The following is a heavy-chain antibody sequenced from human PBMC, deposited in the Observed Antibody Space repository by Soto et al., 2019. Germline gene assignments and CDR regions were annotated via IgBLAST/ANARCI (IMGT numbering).Heavy chain of an antibody. V-gene: IGHV1-18*01. D-gene: IGHD1-1*01. CDR2: ISAYNGNT. CDR3: ARDSWNDIPFDAFDI. CDR1: GFTFTRHG. J-gene: IGHJ3*02. Sequence: GPVEVSFKASGFTFTRHGIRRVRQAPGQGLEWMGWISAYNGNTNYAQKLQGRVTMTTDTSTSTAYMELRSLRSDDTAVYYCARDSWNDIPFDAFDIWGQGTMVTVSS.